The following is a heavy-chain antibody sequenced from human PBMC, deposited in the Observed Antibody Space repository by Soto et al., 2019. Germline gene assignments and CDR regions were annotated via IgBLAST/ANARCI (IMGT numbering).Heavy chain of an antibody. D-gene: IGHD6-19*01. CDR2: ISSNGGNT. V-gene: IGHV3-64D*06. J-gene: IGHJ4*02. CDR1: GFTFNTFA. Sequence: LRLSCSASGFTFNTFAMHWVRQTPGKGLEFVSAISSNGGNTYYADSVKGRFAISRDNSKNTLYLQMYSLRPEDTALYYCVKEGYMRSDWYGKFDCWGQGTLVTVSS. CDR3: VKEGYMRSDWYGKFDC.